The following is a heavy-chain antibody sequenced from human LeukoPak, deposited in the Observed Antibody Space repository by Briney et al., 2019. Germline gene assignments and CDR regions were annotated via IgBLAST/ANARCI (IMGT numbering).Heavy chain of an antibody. J-gene: IGHJ5*02. V-gene: IGHV4-59*01. CDR3: AGSRITMVRGVINWFDP. CDR2: IYYSGST. CDR1: GGSISSYY. Sequence: ASETLSLTCTVSGGSISSYYWSWIRQPPGKGLEWIGYIYYSGSTNYNPSLKSRVTISVDTSKNQFSLKLSSVTAADTAVYYCAGSRITMVRGVINWFDPWGQGTLVTVSS. D-gene: IGHD3-10*01.